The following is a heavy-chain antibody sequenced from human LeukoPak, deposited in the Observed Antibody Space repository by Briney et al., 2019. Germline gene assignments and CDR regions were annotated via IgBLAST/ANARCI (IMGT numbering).Heavy chain of an antibody. CDR1: GGSISSSNW. J-gene: IGHJ4*02. Sequence: PSGTLSLTCAVSGGSISSSNWWSWVRQPPGKGLEWIGEIYHSGSTNYNPSLKSRVPISVDKSKNQFSLKLSSVPAADPAVYYCARFRGSCGFDHWGQGTLVTVSS. CDR3: ARFRGSCGFDH. CDR2: IYHSGST. V-gene: IGHV4-4*02. D-gene: IGHD2-2*01.